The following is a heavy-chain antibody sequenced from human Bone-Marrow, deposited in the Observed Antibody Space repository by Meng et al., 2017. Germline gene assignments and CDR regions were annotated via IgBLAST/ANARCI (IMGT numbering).Heavy chain of an antibody. CDR3: ARNDFWSGYYSGDV. Sequence: SETLSLTFAVYGGSFSGYYWSWIRQPPGKGLEWIGEINHSGSTNYNPSLKSRVTISVDTTRNQFSLKLSSVTAADTAVYYCARNDFWSGYYSGDVWGQGTTVTVSS. CDR1: GGSFSGYY. D-gene: IGHD3-3*01. CDR2: INHSGST. V-gene: IGHV4-34*01. J-gene: IGHJ6*02.